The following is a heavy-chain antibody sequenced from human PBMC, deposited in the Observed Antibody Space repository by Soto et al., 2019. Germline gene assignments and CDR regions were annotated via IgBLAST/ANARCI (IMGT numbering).Heavy chain of an antibody. CDR1: GFTFSSYA. D-gene: IGHD3-3*01. J-gene: IGHJ6*02. Sequence: EEQLLESGGDLVQPGGSLRLSCAASGFTFSSYAMSWVRQAPGKGLEWVSSIYSSGDRIYYADSVKGRFTISRDNSKNTLELQMNSLGAEDTAVYYCAKGPISPYGMDVWGQGTTVTVS. V-gene: IGHV3-23*01. CDR3: AKGPISPYGMDV. CDR2: IYSSGDRI.